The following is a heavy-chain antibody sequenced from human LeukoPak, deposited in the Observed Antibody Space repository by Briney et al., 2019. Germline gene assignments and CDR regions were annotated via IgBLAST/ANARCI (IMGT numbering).Heavy chain of an antibody. CDR2: ISSSSNYI. V-gene: IGHV3-21*01. D-gene: IGHD2-2*01. Sequence: GGSLRLSCAASGFTFSSYNMNWVRQAPGKGLEWVSSISSSSNYIYYADSVKGRFTISRDNAKNSLYFQMNSLRAEDTAVYYCARDTSSTQYMDVWGKGTTVTVSS. CDR1: GFTFSSYN. J-gene: IGHJ6*03. CDR3: ARDTSSTQYMDV.